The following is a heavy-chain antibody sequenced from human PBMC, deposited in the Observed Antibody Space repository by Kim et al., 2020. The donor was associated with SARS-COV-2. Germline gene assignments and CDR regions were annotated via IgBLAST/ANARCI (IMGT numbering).Heavy chain of an antibody. CDR3: ARSYSSSLFGHWFDP. Sequence: PSPKSRVTISVDTSKNQFSLKLSSVTAADTAVYYCARSYSSSLFGHWFDPWGQGTLVTVSS. D-gene: IGHD6-13*01. V-gene: IGHV4-59*01. J-gene: IGHJ5*02.